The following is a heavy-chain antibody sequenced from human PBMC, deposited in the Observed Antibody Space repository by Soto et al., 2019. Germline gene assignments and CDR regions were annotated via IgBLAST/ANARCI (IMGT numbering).Heavy chain of an antibody. J-gene: IGHJ6*02. V-gene: IGHV4-61*01. D-gene: IGHD2-15*01. CDR3: ASRVVEYGMDV. CDR1: GGSVSSGSYY. Sequence: QVQLQESGPGLVKPSETLSLTCTVSGGSVSSGSYYWSWIRQPPGKGLEWIGYIYYSGSTNYNPSLKSRVTISVDTSKHQFSLKLSSVTAADTAVDYCASRVVEYGMDVWGQGTTVTVSS. CDR2: IYYSGST.